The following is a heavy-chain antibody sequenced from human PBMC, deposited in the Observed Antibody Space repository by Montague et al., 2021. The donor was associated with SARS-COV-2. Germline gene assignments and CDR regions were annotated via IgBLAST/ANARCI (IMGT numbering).Heavy chain of an antibody. Sequence: SETLSLTCTVSGGSIVSSSYYWDWIRQPPGQGLQYIGSLYYSGRTFHNPSLKSRVTMSVDTSRHQFSLTLSSVTTADTAVYYCARDRGLSGFYGYDPLYFYGMDVWGQGTTVIVSS. CDR1: GGSIVSSSYY. CDR2: LYYSGRT. D-gene: IGHD5-12*01. J-gene: IGHJ6*02. V-gene: IGHV4-39*07. CDR3: ARDRGLSGFYGYDPLYFYGMDV.